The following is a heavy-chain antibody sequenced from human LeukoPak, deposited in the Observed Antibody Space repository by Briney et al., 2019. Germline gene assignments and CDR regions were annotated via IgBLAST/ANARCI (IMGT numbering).Heavy chain of an antibody. V-gene: IGHV3-23*01. CDR3: AKDVRVGGGGMDV. D-gene: IGHD1-26*01. J-gene: IGHJ6*02. CDR1: GFTFSNYA. Sequence: GGSLRLTCASSGFTFSNYAMSWVRQGPGKGLEWVSAISASGGSTYHADSVKGRFTISRDNSKNTLSLQMNSLRAEDTAVYYCAKDVRVGGGGMDVWGQGTPVTVSS. CDR2: ISASGGST.